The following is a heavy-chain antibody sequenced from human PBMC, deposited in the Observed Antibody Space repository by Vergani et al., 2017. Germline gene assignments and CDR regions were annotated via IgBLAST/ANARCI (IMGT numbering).Heavy chain of an antibody. CDR3: AREGPYYDFWSGYSYYFDY. CDR1: GGSISSSSYY. V-gene: IGHV4-61*05. J-gene: IGHJ4*02. CDR2: IYYSGST. Sequence: QLQLQESGPGLVKPSETLSLTCTVSGGSISSSSYYWGWIRQPPGKGLEWIGYIYYSGSTNYNPSLKSRVTISVDTSKNQFSLKLSSVTAADTAVYYCAREGPYYDFWSGYSYYFDYWGQGTLVTVSS. D-gene: IGHD3-3*01.